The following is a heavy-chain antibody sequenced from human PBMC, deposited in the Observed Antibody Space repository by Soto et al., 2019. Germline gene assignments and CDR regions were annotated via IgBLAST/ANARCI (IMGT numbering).Heavy chain of an antibody. V-gene: IGHV3-30*03. D-gene: IGHD2-2*01. Sequence: GGSLRLSCAASGFTFSSYGMHWVRQAPGKGLEWVAVISYDGSNKYYADSVKGRFTISRDNSKNTLYLQMNSLRAEDTAVYYCATIVVVPAANNWFDPWGQGTLVTVSS. CDR2: ISYDGSNK. CDR3: ATIVVVPAANNWFDP. CDR1: GFTFSSYG. J-gene: IGHJ5*02.